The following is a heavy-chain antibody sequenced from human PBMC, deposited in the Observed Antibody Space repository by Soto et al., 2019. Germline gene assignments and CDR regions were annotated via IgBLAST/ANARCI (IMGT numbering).Heavy chain of an antibody. V-gene: IGHV4-30-4*01. Sequence: SETLSLTCSVSGDSISTVDYFWAWIRQPPGQALEYIGYIYKSTTTYYNPSFESRVAISLDTSKSQFSLTVTSVTAADTAVYFCARGRYCLTGRCFPNWFDSWGQGTLVSVSS. D-gene: IGHD2-15*01. CDR3: ARGRYCLTGRCFPNWFDS. J-gene: IGHJ5*01. CDR1: GDSISTVDYF. CDR2: IYKSTTT.